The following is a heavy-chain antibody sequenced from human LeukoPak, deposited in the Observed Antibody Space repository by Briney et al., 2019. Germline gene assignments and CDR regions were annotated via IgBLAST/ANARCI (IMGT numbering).Heavy chain of an antibody. CDR3: AKEPRKYPVVVVAATPSWFDP. J-gene: IGHJ5*02. D-gene: IGHD2-15*01. V-gene: IGHV3-30*18. CDR2: ISYDGSNK. CDR1: GFTFSSYG. Sequence: PGRSLRLSCAASGFTFSSYGMHWVRQAPGKGLEWVAVISYDGSNKYYADSVKGRFTISRDNSKNTLYLQMNSLRAEDTAVYYCAKEPRKYPVVVVAATPSWFDPWGQGTLVTVSS.